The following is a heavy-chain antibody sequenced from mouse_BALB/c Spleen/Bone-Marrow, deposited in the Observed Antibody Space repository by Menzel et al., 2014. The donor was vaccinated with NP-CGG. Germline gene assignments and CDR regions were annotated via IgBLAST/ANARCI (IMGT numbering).Heavy chain of an antibody. CDR2: ISGGGSYT. V-gene: IGHV5-9-2*01. Sequence: MLVESGGGLVKSGGSLKLSCAASGFTFNNYGMSWVRQTPEKRLEWVATISGGGSYTFYPDSVKGRFTISRDNAKNDLYLQLSSLRSEDTALYYCARHAYYDQTEVSFVYWXQXXXVTXSX. CDR3: ARHAYYDQTEVSFVY. J-gene: IGHJ3*01. CDR1: GFTFNNYG. D-gene: IGHD2-4*01.